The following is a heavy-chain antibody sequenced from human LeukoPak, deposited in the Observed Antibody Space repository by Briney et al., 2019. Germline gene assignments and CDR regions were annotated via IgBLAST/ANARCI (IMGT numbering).Heavy chain of an antibody. D-gene: IGHD1-1*01. Sequence: GGSLRLSCAASGFTFSSYWMHWVRQAPGKGLVWVSRINSDGSSTSYADSVKGRFTISRDNSKNTLYLQMNSLRAEDTAVYYCAKAVNWNDRTPFDYWGQGTLVTVSS. CDR1: GFTFSSYW. V-gene: IGHV3-74*01. J-gene: IGHJ4*02. CDR3: AKAVNWNDRTPFDY. CDR2: INSDGSST.